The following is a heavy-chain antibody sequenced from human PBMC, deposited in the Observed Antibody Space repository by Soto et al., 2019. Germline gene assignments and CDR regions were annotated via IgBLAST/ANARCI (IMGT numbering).Heavy chain of an antibody. CDR2: IYYSGST. CDR1: GGSISSYY. D-gene: IGHD7-27*01. J-gene: IGHJ4*02. V-gene: IGHV4-59*01. Sequence: QVQLQESGPGLVKPSETLSLTCTVSGGSISSYYWSWIRQPPGKGLEWIGYIYYSGSTDYDPSLTRRVTISVDTSKNQFSLKLSSVTAADTAVYYCARRWGTYDFWGQGTLVTVSS. CDR3: ARRWGTYDF.